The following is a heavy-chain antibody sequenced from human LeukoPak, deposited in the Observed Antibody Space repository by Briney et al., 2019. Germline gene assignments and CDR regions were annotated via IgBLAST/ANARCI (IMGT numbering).Heavy chain of an antibody. Sequence: GGSLRLSCAASGFTFSSYAMSWVRQAPGKGLGWVSAISGSGGSTYYADSVKGRFTISRDNFKNTLYLQMNSLRAEDTAVYYCARETYDLDAFDIWGQGTMVTVSS. CDR2: ISGSGGST. V-gene: IGHV3-23*01. CDR3: ARETYDLDAFDI. D-gene: IGHD3-3*01. J-gene: IGHJ3*02. CDR1: GFTFSSYA.